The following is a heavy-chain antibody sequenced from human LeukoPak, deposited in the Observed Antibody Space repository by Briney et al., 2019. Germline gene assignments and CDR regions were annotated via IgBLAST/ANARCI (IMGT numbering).Heavy chain of an antibody. CDR3: ARHSNEHSSSWAYYFDY. J-gene: IGHJ4*02. CDR1: GGSISSYY. V-gene: IGHV4-4*09. Sequence: SETLSLTCTVSGGSISSYYWSWIRQPPGKGLEWIGYIYPSGSTNCNPSLKSRVTISVDTSKNQFSLKLSSVTAADTAVYYCARHSNEHSSSWAYYFDYWGQGTLVTVSS. CDR2: IYPSGST. D-gene: IGHD6-6*01.